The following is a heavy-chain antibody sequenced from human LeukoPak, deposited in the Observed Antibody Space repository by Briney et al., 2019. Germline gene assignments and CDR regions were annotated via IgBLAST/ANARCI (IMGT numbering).Heavy chain of an antibody. CDR1: GYTFTGYF. Sequence: ASVKVSCKASGYTFTGYFLHWVRRAPGQGFEWMGWINPNSGGTYYTQRFQGRVTMTRDMSISTAYMELSSLRSDDTAVYYCARAQSLTAPAGTFANSWGQGTLVTVSS. J-gene: IGHJ4*02. V-gene: IGHV1-2*02. D-gene: IGHD6-13*01. CDR2: INPNSGGT. CDR3: ARAQSLTAPAGTFANS.